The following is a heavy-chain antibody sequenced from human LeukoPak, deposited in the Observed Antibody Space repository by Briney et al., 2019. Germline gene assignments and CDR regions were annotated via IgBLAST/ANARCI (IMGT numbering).Heavy chain of an antibody. J-gene: IGHJ3*02. Sequence: PGGSLRLSRAASGFIFSKYGMHWVRQAPGRGLEWLALIRHDGNEEWYVDSVRGRFTISRDNSKNTVFLQMNSLRADDTAVYYCARWGIIGHDAFDIWGQGTMVTVSS. CDR3: ARWGIIGHDAFDI. CDR2: IRHDGNEE. V-gene: IGHV3-33*01. CDR1: GFIFSKYG. D-gene: IGHD2/OR15-2a*01.